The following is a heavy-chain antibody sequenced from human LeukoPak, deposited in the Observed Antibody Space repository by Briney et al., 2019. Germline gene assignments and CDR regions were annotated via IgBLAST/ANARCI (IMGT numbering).Heavy chain of an antibody. CDR2: ISGSDYST. Sequence: EGSLRLSCAASGFPFSSYAMSWVRQAPGKGLEWISTISGSDYSTYYADSVKGRFTISRDNSKNTVYLQMNSLRAEDTALYYCAKDLYGDYDDDYWGQGTLVTVSS. J-gene: IGHJ4*02. V-gene: IGHV3-23*01. CDR1: GFPFSSYA. D-gene: IGHD4-17*01. CDR3: AKDLYGDYDDDY.